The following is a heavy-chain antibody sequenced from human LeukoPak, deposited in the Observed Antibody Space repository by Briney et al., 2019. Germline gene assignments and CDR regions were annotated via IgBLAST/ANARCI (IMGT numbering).Heavy chain of an antibody. D-gene: IGHD3-10*01. V-gene: IGHV3-11*04. CDR3: ARDLSSVPTR. J-gene: IGHJ4*02. CDR2: ISSSSRTI. Sequence: PGGSLRLSCAASGFTFSDYYMTWIRQAPGKGLEWVSYISSSSRTIHYADSVKGRFTISRDNAKNSLYLQMNSLRDEDTAVYYCARDLSSVPTRWGQGTLVTVSS. CDR1: GFTFSDYY.